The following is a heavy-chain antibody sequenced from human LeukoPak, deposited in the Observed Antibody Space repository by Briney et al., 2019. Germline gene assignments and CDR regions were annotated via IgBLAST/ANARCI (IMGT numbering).Heavy chain of an antibody. J-gene: IGHJ4*02. CDR2: IRYDGSDK. CDR3: AKTPGGSSDY. D-gene: IGHD2-15*01. V-gene: IGHV3-30*02. Sequence: GGSLRLSCAASGFTFSRFGMQWVRQAPGKGLEWVAFIRYDGSDKYYADFVKGRFTISRDNSKDTLYLQMNRLRAEDTAVYYCAKTPGGSSDYWGQGTLVTVSS. CDR1: GFTFSRFG.